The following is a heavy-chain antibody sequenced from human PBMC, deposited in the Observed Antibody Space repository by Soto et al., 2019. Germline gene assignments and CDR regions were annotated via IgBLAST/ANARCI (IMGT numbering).Heavy chain of an antibody. D-gene: IGHD2-15*01. V-gene: IGHV4-39*01. CDR1: GGSISSSSYY. CDR3: APIPRGWNYYYGMDV. J-gene: IGHJ6*02. CDR2: IYYSGST. Sequence: SETLSLTCTVSGGSISSSSYYWGWIRQPPGKGLEWIGSIYYSGSTYYNPSLKSRVTISVDTSKNQFSLKLSSVTAAHTAVYSCAPIPRGWNYYYGMDVWGQGTTVTVSS.